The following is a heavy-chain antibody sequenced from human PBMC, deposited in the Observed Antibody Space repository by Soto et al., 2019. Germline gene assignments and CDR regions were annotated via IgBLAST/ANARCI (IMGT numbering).Heavy chain of an antibody. V-gene: IGHV3-15*07. J-gene: IGHJ6*02. CDR1: DFSFTHAW. D-gene: IGHD3-10*01. CDR2: IKSQTDDGTT. CDR3: TTDAFAGHPRGNQYYAMDV. Sequence: EVHLVESGGGLVKPGGSLRLSCAASDFSFTHAWLTWVRQAPGRGLEWVGRIKSQTDDGTTAYAAPMTGRFSISSNDSKKMLYLQMNGVKSEDTGVYYCTTDAFAGHPRGNQYYAMDVWGQGTAVTVSS.